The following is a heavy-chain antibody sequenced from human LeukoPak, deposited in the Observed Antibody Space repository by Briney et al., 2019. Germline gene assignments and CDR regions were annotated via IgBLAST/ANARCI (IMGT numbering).Heavy chain of an antibody. CDR2: INGCGDAT. CDR3: VKSDCASDGCKLLSY. Sequence: GGSLRLSCAASGFIFSHYTMTWVRQAPGKGLKWVSSINGCGDATKYADSFMGRFTISRDNSKNTVSLQINSLRVDDTAVYYCVKSDCASDGCKLLSYWGQGTLVSASS. D-gene: IGHD3-10*01. V-gene: IGHV3-23*01. J-gene: IGHJ4*02. CDR1: GFIFSHYT.